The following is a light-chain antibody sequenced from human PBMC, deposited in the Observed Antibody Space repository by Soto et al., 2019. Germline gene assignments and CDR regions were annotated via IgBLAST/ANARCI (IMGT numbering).Light chain of an antibody. CDR2: ATS. CDR1: QTIGRS. V-gene: IGKV1-39*01. CDR3: QQSFNSPMFT. Sequence: DIQMTQSPSSLSASVGDRVTITCRSSQTIGRSLNWYQQKPGRAPNLLIYATSSLQDGVPSRFSGSVSSTDFTLTISSLQPEDVATYYCQQSFNSPMFTFGQGTKVEIK. J-gene: IGKJ2*01.